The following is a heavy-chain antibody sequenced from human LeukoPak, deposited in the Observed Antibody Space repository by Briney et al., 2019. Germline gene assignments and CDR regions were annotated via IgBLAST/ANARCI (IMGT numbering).Heavy chain of an antibody. Sequence: ASVKVSCKASGYTFTSYGISWVRQAPGQGLEWMGWMNPNSGHAGYAQKFQGRVTFTRDTSISTAYMELDSLRSEDTAFYYCARAPYYYGSSGYCDYWGQGTLVTVSS. D-gene: IGHD3-22*01. CDR3: ARAPYYYGSSGYCDY. J-gene: IGHJ4*02. V-gene: IGHV1-8*03. CDR1: GYTFTSYG. CDR2: MNPNSGHA.